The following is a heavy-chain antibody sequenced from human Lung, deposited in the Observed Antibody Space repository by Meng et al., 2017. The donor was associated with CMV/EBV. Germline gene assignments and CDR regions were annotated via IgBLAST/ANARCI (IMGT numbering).Heavy chain of an antibody. CDR1: GYTFKRYA. Sequence: QVQLVQSGGEVKRPGASVKVSCKTSGYTFKRYAITWVRQAPGQGLEWMGWINPYNGNTDHAQNLQARLTMTTDTSTSTVYMELGSLRSDDTAVYYCARGRVSYSSSSPLNYWGQGTLVTVSS. CDR3: ARGRVSYSSSSPLNY. V-gene: IGHV1-18*01. D-gene: IGHD6-6*01. J-gene: IGHJ4*02. CDR2: INPYNGNT.